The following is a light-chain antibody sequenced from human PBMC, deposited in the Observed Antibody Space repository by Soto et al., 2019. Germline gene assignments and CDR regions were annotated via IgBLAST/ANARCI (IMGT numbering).Light chain of an antibody. CDR1: QTISSSY. Sequence: EIVLTQSPGTLSLSPGERATLSCRASQTISSSYLAWYQQKPGQAPRLLIYGASNRANGIPDRFSGSGSGTDFTLTISRLEPEDFAVYYCQHYARSPRTFGQGTKVEIK. CDR3: QHYARSPRT. CDR2: GAS. V-gene: IGKV3-20*01. J-gene: IGKJ1*01.